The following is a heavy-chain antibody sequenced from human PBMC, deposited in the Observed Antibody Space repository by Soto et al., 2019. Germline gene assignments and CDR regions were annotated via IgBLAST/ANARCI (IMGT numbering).Heavy chain of an antibody. CDR1: GGTFSSYA. CDR3: ARGVHYDRSAYYYFY. Sequence: QVQLVQSGAEVKKPGSSVKVSCKASGGTFSSYAIDWVRQAPGQGLEWMGGIIPIFGTANYAQKVQGRITITEDESTSTAYMELRSLRSEDTAVYYCARGVHYDRSAYYYFYWGQGTLVTVSS. CDR2: IIPIFGTA. V-gene: IGHV1-69*01. J-gene: IGHJ4*02. D-gene: IGHD3-22*01.